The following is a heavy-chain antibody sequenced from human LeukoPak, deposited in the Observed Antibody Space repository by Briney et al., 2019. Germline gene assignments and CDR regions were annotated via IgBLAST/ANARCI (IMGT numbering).Heavy chain of an antibody. V-gene: IGHV1-69*06. D-gene: IGHD2-2*01. CDR2: IIPIFGTE. CDR3: ASKEYCSSTSCYAGDYYYYGMDV. J-gene: IGHJ6*04. Sequence: SVKVSRKASVGTFSSYAISWVRQAPCQGLEWMGGIIPIFGTENYAQKFQGRVTITADKSTSTAYMELSSLRSEDTAVYYCASKEYCSSTSCYAGDYYYYGMDVWGKGTTVTVSS. CDR1: VGTFSSYA.